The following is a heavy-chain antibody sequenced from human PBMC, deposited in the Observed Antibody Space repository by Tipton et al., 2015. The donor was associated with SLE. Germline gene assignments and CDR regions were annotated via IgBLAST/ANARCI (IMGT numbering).Heavy chain of an antibody. Sequence: TLSLTCTVSGGSISSTTYYWGWIRQSPGKGLEWIGSIFYSGTTYYSPSLKSRVTISVDTSKNQFSLKLSSVTAADTAVYYCARSAAAGTLDYWGQGTLVTVSS. D-gene: IGHD6-13*01. V-gene: IGHV4-39*07. CDR3: ARSAAAGTLDY. CDR1: GGSISSTTYY. J-gene: IGHJ4*02. CDR2: IFYSGTT.